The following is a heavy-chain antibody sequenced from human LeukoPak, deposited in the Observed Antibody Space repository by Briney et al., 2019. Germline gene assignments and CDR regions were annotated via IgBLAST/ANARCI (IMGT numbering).Heavy chain of an antibody. CDR1: GYTFTSYD. D-gene: IGHD2-2*01. CDR3: ARDPGGPDQLLEGEENYFDY. Sequence: ASVKVSCKASGYTFTSYDINWVRQATGQGLEWMGWMNPNSGNTGYAQKFQGRVTMTRNTSISTAYMELSSLRSEDTAVYYCARDPGGPDQLLEGEENYFDYWGQGTLVTVSS. V-gene: IGHV1-8*01. J-gene: IGHJ4*02. CDR2: MNPNSGNT.